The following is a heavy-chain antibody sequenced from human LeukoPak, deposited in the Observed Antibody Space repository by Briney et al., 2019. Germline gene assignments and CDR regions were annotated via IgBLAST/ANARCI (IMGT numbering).Heavy chain of an antibody. J-gene: IGHJ5*02. CDR2: IYYSGST. V-gene: IGHV4-61*05. CDR1: GGSITSSSYY. CDR3: ARVGKYRWFDP. Sequence: SETLSLTCTVSGGSITSSSYYWGWIRQPPGKGLEWIGYIYYSGSTNYNPSLKSRVTISVDTSKNQFSLKLSSVTAADTAVYYCARVGKYRWFDPWGQGTLVTVSS. D-gene: IGHD1-26*01.